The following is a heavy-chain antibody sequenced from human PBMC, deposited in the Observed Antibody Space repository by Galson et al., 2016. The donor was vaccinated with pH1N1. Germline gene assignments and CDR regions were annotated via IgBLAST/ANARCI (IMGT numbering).Heavy chain of an antibody. D-gene: IGHD4-23*01. CDR3: ARVLRTVVFDY. CDR2: ISGYNGNT. CDR1: GYTFISYD. Sequence: SVKVSCKASGYTFISYDISWVRQAPGQGLEWMGRISGYNGNTNYAQKLQGRVTMTTDTSTSTAYMELRSLRSDDTAVYYCARVLRTVVFDYWGQGTLVTVSS. J-gene: IGHJ4*02. V-gene: IGHV1-18*01.